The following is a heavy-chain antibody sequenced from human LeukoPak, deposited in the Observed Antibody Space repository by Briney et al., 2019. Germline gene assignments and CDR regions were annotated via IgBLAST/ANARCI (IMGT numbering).Heavy chain of an antibody. D-gene: IGHD5/OR15-5a*01. CDR3: AKDATPGNSVYDHFDY. V-gene: IGHV3-23*01. J-gene: IGHJ4*02. CDR1: GFTFSSYP. CDR2: IGSGDDL. Sequence: GRSLRLSCAASGFTFSSYPMHWVRQAPGKGLEWVSTIGSGDDLHYADSVKGRFTVSRDDPQNTLYLQMNSLRAEDAAIYYCAKDATPGNSVYDHFDYWGQGTLVTVSS.